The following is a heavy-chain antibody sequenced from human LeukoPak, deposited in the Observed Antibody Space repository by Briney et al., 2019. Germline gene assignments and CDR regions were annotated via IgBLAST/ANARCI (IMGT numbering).Heavy chain of an antibody. V-gene: IGHV3-30*03. CDR3: AANWNRGH. CDR1: GFTFSSYG. CDR2: ISYDGSNK. J-gene: IGHJ4*02. Sequence: GRSLRLSCAASGFTFSSYGMHWVRQAPGKGLEWVAVISYDGSNKYYADSVKGRFTISRDNSKNTLYLQMSSLRAEDTAVYYCAANWNRGHWGQGTLVTVSS. D-gene: IGHD1-1*01.